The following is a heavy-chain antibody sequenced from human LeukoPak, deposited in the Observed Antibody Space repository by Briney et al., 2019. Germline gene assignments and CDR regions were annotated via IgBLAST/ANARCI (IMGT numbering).Heavy chain of an antibody. J-gene: IGHJ4*02. CDR1: GFTFSSYA. CDR2: ISGSGGST. Sequence: GGSLRLSCAASGFTFSSYAMSWVRQAPGKGLEWVSAISGSGGSTYYADSVKGRITISRDNSKNTLDLQMNSLRAEETAVYYCAKGVTGVSGRHYFDYWGQGTLATVSS. V-gene: IGHV3-23*01. D-gene: IGHD5/OR15-5a*01. CDR3: AKGVTGVSGRHYFDY.